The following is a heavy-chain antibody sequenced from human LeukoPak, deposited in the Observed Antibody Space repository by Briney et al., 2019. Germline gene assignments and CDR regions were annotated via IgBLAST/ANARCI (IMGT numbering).Heavy chain of an antibody. V-gene: IGHV3-15*01. CDR2: IKSKTDGDTT. CDR3: STDTICDFQRDY. J-gene: IGHJ4*02. D-gene: IGHD3-3*01. Sequence: KPGESLSLSYAASGFTFSNDWMSWVRQAPGKGLEWVGRIKSKTDGDTTHYAAPVKGRFTISRNDSKNTLYLQMNRLKTEDTAVYYGSTDTICDFQRDYWGQGTLVTVSS. CDR1: GFTFSNDW.